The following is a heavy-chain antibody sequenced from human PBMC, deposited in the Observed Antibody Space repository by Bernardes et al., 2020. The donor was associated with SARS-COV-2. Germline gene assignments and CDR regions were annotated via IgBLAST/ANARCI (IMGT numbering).Heavy chain of an antibody. CDR1: GGSISSYY. D-gene: IGHD3-22*01. Sequence: SETLSLTCTVSGGSISSYYWSWIRQPPGKGLEWIGYIYYSGSTNYNPSLKSRVTISVDTSTNQFSLKLSSVTAADTAVYYCARHATYTVTMIVVAPGAFDIWGQGTTVTVSS. CDR3: ARHATYTVTMIVVAPGAFDI. V-gene: IGHV4-59*08. J-gene: IGHJ3*02. CDR2: IYYSGST.